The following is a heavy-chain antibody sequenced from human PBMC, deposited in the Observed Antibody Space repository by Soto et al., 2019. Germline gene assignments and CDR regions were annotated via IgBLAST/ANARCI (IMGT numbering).Heavy chain of an antibody. CDR2: IYPGDSDT. J-gene: IGHJ6*02. CDR3: ARSGGGSSASGFSYYYGMDV. CDR1: GYSFTSYW. Sequence: GESLKISCKGSGYSFTSYWIGWVRQMPGKGLEWMGIIYPGDSDTRYSPSFQGQVTISADKSISTAYLQWSSLKASDTAMYYCARSGGGSSASGFSYYYGMDVWGQGTTVTV. D-gene: IGHD6-6*01. V-gene: IGHV5-51*03.